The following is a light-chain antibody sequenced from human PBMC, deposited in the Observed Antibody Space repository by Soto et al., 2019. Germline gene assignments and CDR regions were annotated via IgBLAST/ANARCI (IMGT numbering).Light chain of an antibody. J-gene: IGKJ1*01. CDR1: QALNTR. Sequence: EIVLTHSPATLSAFPCDIVTLSCGASQALNTRLAWYQHKPGQAPRLLIYLTSNRAAGVPSRFSAWGSETDFTLTISSLQSEDFAVYYCQQYNNCPWTFGHGTKVDIK. V-gene: IGKV3D-15*01. CDR2: LTS. CDR3: QQYNNCPWT.